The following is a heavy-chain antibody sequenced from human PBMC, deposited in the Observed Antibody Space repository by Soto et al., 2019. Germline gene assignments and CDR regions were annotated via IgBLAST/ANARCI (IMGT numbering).Heavy chain of an antibody. CDR3: AIVNWNYDLGYYYGMDV. CDR1: GYTLTELS. J-gene: IGHJ6*02. V-gene: IGHV1-24*01. D-gene: IGHD1-7*01. CDR2: FDPEDGET. Sequence: ASVKVSCKVSGYTLTELSMHWVRQAPGKGLEWMGGFDPEDGETIYAQKFQGRVTMTEDTSTDTAYMELSSLRSEDTAVYYCAIVNWNYDLGYYYGMDVWGQGTTVTVSS.